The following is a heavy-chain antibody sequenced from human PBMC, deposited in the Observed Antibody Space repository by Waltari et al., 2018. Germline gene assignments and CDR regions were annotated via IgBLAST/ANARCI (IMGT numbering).Heavy chain of an antibody. J-gene: IGHJ4*02. CDR2: TSSDGSSN. Sequence: QVQLVESGGGVVQPGRSLRLSCAVSGFTFDTYSLHWVRQAPGECPEWVAVTSSDGSSNFYSDSVKGRFTISRDNSRNTVYLQMNSLRPEDTAVYYCTRGLMTDYFDYWGQGTLVTVSS. V-gene: IGHV3-30*01. CDR1: GFTFDTYS. D-gene: IGHD2-21*02. CDR3: TRGLMTDYFDY.